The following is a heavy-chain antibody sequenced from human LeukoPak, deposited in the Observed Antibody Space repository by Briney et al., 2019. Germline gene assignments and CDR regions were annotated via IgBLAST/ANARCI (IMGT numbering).Heavy chain of an antibody. CDR3: AKDRVRSYSVFDY. CDR2: ISGSGGST. J-gene: IGHJ4*02. D-gene: IGHD3-10*02. CDR1: GFTFSSYA. V-gene: IGHV3-23*01. Sequence: GGSLRLSCAASGFTFSSYAMSWVRQALGKGLEWVSAISGSGGSTYYADSVKGRFTISRDNSKNTLYLQMNSLRAQDTAVHYSAKDRVRSYSVFDYWGQGTLVTVSS.